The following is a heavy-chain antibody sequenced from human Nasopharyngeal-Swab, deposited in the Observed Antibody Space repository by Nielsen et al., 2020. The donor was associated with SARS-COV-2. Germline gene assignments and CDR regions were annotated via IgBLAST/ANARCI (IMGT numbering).Heavy chain of an antibody. Sequence: ASVKVSCKASGYTFTSYAMHWVRQAPGQRLEWMGWINAGNGNTKYSQKFQGRVTITRDTSASTAYMELSSLRSEDTAVYYCARGDGDSSGWYTNADYFDYWGQGTLVTVSS. D-gene: IGHD6-19*01. CDR3: ARGDGDSSGWYTNADYFDY. CDR2: INAGNGNT. CDR1: GYTFTSYA. V-gene: IGHV1-3*01. J-gene: IGHJ4*02.